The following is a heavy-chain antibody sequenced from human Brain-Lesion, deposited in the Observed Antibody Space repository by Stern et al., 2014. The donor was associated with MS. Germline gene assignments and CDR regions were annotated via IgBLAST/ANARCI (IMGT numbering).Heavy chain of an antibody. CDR1: GGSISSGGYY. D-gene: IGHD2-2*01. CDR3: ARGRVVPGFQYYATDV. V-gene: IGHV4-61*02. Sequence: QVQLQESGPGLVKPSQTLSLSCTVSGGSISSGGYYWSWIRQPAGKGLEWIGRIFNSGRTSYNPSLKSRFPISIDPSKNQFSLRLNSMTAADTAVYYCARGRVVPGFQYYATDVWGQGTTVIVSS. CDR2: IFNSGRT. J-gene: IGHJ6*02.